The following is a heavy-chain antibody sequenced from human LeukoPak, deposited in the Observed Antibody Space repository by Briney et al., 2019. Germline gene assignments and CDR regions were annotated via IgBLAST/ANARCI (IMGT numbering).Heavy chain of an antibody. V-gene: IGHV3-7*01. J-gene: IGHJ3*02. Sequence: GGSLRLSCAASGFTFTTHWMSWVRQAPGRGLEWVANIHQNGNDKHYLESVKGRFTISRDNAKNSLYLQMNSLRAEDTAVYYCARLSDTEGSSTSYRASDIWGQGTLVAVSS. D-gene: IGHD2-2*01. CDR3: ARLSDTEGSSTSYRASDI. CDR1: GFTFTTHW. CDR2: IHQNGNDK.